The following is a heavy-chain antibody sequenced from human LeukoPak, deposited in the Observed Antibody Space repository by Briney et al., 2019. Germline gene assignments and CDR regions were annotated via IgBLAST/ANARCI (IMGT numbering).Heavy chain of an antibody. V-gene: IGHV4-34*01. D-gene: IGHD3-10*01. CDR3: ARTDSGSYYNYWFDP. Sequence: PSETLSLTCAVYGGSFSGYYWSWIRQPPGKGLEWIGEINHSGSTNYNPSLKSRVTISVDTSKNQFSLKLSSVTAADTAVYYCARTDSGSYYNYWFDPWGQGTLVTVSS. J-gene: IGHJ5*02. CDR2: INHSGST. CDR1: GGSFSGYY.